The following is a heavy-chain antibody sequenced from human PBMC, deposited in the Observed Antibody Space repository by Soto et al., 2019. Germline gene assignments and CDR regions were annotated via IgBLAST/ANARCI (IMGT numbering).Heavy chain of an antibody. Sequence: EVQLLESGGGLVQPGGSLRLSCAASGFTFSSYAMSWVRQAPGKGLEWVSAISGSGGSTYYADSVKGRFTISRDNSKNTLYLQMNSLRAEDTAVYYCAKGRDIVVVVAALGALFDIWGQGTMVTVSS. CDR2: ISGSGGST. J-gene: IGHJ3*02. V-gene: IGHV3-23*01. CDR1: GFTFSSYA. D-gene: IGHD2-15*01. CDR3: AKGRDIVVVVAALGALFDI.